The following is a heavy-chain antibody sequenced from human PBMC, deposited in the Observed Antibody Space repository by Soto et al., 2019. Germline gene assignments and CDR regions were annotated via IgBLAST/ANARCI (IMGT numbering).Heavy chain of an antibody. CDR1: GYSFTNYW. D-gene: IGHD1-20*01. J-gene: IGHJ4*02. V-gene: IGHV5-51*01. CDR2: IYPGDSDT. Sequence: PGESLKISCTGSGYSFTNYWIGWVRQMPGKGLEWMGIIYPGDSDTRYSPSFQGQVTISADKSISTAYLQWRSLKASDSGVYYCVRSRITGSTWTFDHWGQGTLVTVSS. CDR3: VRSRITGSTWTFDH.